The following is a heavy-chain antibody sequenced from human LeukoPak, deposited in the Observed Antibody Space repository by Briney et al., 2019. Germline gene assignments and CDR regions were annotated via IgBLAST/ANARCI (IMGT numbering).Heavy chain of an antibody. CDR3: AREIFGSGSYPDL. CDR1: GFAFNTYA. Sequence: GRSLRLSCAASGFAFNTYAMHWVRQAPGQGLEWVALIWHDGSHKFYSNSVRGQFTISRDNSRNTVSLQMNNLGPEDTAVYYCAREIFGSGSYPDLWGQGTLVTVSS. D-gene: IGHD3-10*01. V-gene: IGHV3-33*01. J-gene: IGHJ4*02. CDR2: IWHDGSHK.